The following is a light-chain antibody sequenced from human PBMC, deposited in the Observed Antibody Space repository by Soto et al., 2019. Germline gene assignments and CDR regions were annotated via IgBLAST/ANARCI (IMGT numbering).Light chain of an antibody. V-gene: IGLV2-8*01. CDR2: EVS. J-gene: IGLJ2*01. CDR3: SSYAGSNNVV. CDR1: SSDVGGYNY. Sequence: QSVLSQPPSASGSPGQSVTISCTGTSSDVGGYNYVSWYQQHPGKAPELMIYEVSKRPSGVPDRFSGSKSGNTASLTVSGLQAEDDSDYYCSSYAGSNNVVFGGGTKLTVL.